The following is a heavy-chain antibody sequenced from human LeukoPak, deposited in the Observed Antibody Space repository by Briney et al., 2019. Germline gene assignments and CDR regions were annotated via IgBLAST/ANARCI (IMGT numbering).Heavy chain of an antibody. V-gene: IGHV1-69*13. CDR2: IIPIFGTA. Sequence: VASVKVSCKASGGTFSSYAISWVRQAPGQGLEWMGGIIPIFGTANYAQKFQGRVTITADESTSTAYMELSSLRSEDTAVYYCATRQYSSGWWIDYWGQGTLVTVSS. CDR1: GGTFSSYA. J-gene: IGHJ4*02. CDR3: ATRQYSSGWWIDY. D-gene: IGHD6-19*01.